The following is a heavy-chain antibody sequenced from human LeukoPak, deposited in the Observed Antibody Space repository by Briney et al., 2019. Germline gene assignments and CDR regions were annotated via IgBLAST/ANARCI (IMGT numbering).Heavy chain of an antibody. D-gene: IGHD3-22*01. Sequence: ASVKVSCKASGYTFTGYYMHWVRQAPGQGLEWMGWTNPNSGGTNYAQKFQGRVTMTRDTPISTAYMELSSLRSEDTAVYYCARSGDSSWDAFDIWGQGTMVTVSS. J-gene: IGHJ3*02. V-gene: IGHV1-2*02. CDR2: TNPNSGGT. CDR1: GYTFTGYY. CDR3: ARSGDSSWDAFDI.